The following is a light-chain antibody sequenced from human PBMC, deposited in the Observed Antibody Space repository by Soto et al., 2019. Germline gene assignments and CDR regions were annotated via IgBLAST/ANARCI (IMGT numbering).Light chain of an antibody. CDR1: RASIGSNT. V-gene: IGLV1-44*01. CDR3: AAWDDSLSGPV. J-gene: IGLJ3*02. CDR2: NNN. Sequence: QSVLTQPPSASGTPGQRVTISCSGSRASIGSNTVTWYQHLPGAAPKLLVYNNNQRPSGVPDRFSGSKSDTSASLAISGLQFEDEAVYYCAAWDDSLSGPVFGGGTQLT.